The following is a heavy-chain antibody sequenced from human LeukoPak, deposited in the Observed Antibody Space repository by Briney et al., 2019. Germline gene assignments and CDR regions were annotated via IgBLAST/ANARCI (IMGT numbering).Heavy chain of an antibody. V-gene: IGHV3-21*01. CDR1: GFTFSTST. CDR3: ASYRGDFWSGYYSNWFDP. Sequence: GGSLRLSCAASGFTFSTSTLSWFRQAPGKGLEWVSSINGRSNKIYLADSVKGRFTISRDNAKNSLYLQMNSLRAEDTAVYYCASYRGDFWSGYYSNWFDPWGQGTLVTVSS. D-gene: IGHD3-3*01. CDR2: INGRSNKI. J-gene: IGHJ5*02.